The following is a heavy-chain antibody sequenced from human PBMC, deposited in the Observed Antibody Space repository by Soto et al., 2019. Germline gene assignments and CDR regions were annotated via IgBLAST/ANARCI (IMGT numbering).Heavy chain of an antibody. D-gene: IGHD1-1*01. CDR1: GGSVNSGNYY. CDR2: MSHSGGT. J-gene: IGHJ3*01. V-gene: IGHV4-34*01. CDR3: ARVERGTATTVVDAFDV. Sequence: QVQLQQWGAGLLKPSETLSLTCAVYGGSVNSGNYYWSWIRQPPGKGLEWIGEMSHSGGTHFNPALKIPVTIAVDTSKNQFSLEKSSVTAAYTALYYCARVERGTATTVVDAFDVWGPGTLVTVSS.